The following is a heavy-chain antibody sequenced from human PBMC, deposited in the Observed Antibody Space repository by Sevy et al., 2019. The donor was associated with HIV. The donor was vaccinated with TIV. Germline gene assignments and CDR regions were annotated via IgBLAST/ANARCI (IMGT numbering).Heavy chain of an antibody. D-gene: IGHD4-17*01. V-gene: IGHV3-30*18. CDR1: GFIFDDYG. Sequence: GGSLRLSCVGSGFIFDDYGMHWVRQAPGKGLEWVALISHDGGKKYYADSVKGRFTISRDNFKNTLYLKMNTLRRDDTAAYFCTKDPPVYGDFPYGMDVWGQGTTVTAS. J-gene: IGHJ6*02. CDR2: ISHDGGKK. CDR3: TKDPPVYGDFPYGMDV.